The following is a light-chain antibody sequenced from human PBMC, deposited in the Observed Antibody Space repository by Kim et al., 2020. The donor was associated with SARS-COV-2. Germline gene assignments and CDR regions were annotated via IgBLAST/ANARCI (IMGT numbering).Light chain of an antibody. Sequence: VSPGQTASIICSGVKMGDDYACCYQQKPGQSPVVVFYKDSKRPSGIHERFSAANSGNTSTLTTGGTQGMDEADYYCKTWDSSNEVFGGGTQLTVL. CDR1: KMGDDY. V-gene: IGLV3-1*01. J-gene: IGLJ2*01. CDR2: KDS. CDR3: KTWDSSNEV.